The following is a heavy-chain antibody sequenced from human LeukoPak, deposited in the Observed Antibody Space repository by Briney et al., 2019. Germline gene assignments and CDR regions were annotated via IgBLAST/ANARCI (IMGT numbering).Heavy chain of an antibody. Sequence: GGSLRLSCAASRFTFSNYNMNWVRQAPGKGLEWVSSISSSSSYIYYADSVKGRFTISRDNAKNSLYLQMNSLRAEDTAVYYCARDTYDSSGYYPFDYWGQGTLVTVSS. CDR2: ISSSSSYI. CDR3: ARDTYDSSGYYPFDY. J-gene: IGHJ4*02. D-gene: IGHD3-22*01. V-gene: IGHV3-21*01. CDR1: RFTFSNYN.